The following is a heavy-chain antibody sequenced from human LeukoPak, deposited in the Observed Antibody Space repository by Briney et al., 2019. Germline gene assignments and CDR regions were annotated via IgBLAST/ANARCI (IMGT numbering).Heavy chain of an antibody. D-gene: IGHD6-6*01. V-gene: IGHV1-46*01. Sequence: GASVKVSCKASGYTFISYQMHWVRQAPGQGLEWMGIINPTGGSTSHAQKFQGRVTMTRDTPTSTVYMELSSLRSEDTAVYYCARKGSSSCLDYWGQGTLVTVSS. CDR1: GYTFISYQ. CDR2: INPTGGST. CDR3: ARKGSSSCLDY. J-gene: IGHJ4*02.